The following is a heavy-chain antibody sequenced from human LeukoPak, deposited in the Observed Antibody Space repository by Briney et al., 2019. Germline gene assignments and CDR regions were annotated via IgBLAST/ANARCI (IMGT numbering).Heavy chain of an antibody. CDR3: ARDQPFGELLY. Sequence: GGSLRLSCAASGFTFSSYEMNWVRQAPGKGLEWVSYISSSGSTIYYADSVKGRFTISRDNAKNSLYLQMNSLRVEDTAVYYCARDQPFGELLYWGQGTLVTVSS. V-gene: IGHV3-48*03. CDR1: GFTFSSYE. J-gene: IGHJ4*02. D-gene: IGHD3-10*01. CDR2: ISSSGSTI.